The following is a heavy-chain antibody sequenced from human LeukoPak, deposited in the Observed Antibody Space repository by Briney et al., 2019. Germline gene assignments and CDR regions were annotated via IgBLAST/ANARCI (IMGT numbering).Heavy chain of an antibody. CDR3: ARAIHGSGRFLDY. J-gene: IGHJ4*02. CDR2: ISYDGSNK. Sequence: GGSLRLSCAASGFTFSSYAMHWVRQAPGKGLEWVAVISYDGSNKYYADSVKGRFTISRDNSKNTLYLQMNSLRAEDTAVYYCARAIHGSGRFLDYWGQGTLVTVSS. V-gene: IGHV3-30-3*01. D-gene: IGHD3-10*01. CDR1: GFTFSSYA.